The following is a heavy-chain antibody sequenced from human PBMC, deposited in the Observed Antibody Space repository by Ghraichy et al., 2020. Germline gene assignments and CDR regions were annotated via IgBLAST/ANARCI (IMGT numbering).Heavy chain of an antibody. Sequence: SVKVSCKASGGTFSSYAISWVRQAPGQGLEWMGGIIPIFGTANYAQKFQGRVTITADESTSTAYMELSSLRSEDTAVYYCARDNEEYYDSSGPRWFDPWGQGTLVTVSS. V-gene: IGHV1-69*13. J-gene: IGHJ5*02. CDR1: GGTFSSYA. CDR3: ARDNEEYYDSSGPRWFDP. D-gene: IGHD3-22*01. CDR2: IIPIFGTA.